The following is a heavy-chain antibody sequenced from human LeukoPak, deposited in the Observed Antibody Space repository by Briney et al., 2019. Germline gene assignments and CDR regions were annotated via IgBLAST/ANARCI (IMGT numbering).Heavy chain of an antibody. CDR3: ARVGAIVARLPHYDY. CDR2: ISSSSSYI. D-gene: IGHD5-12*01. J-gene: IGHJ4*02. CDR1: GFTFSSYS. Sequence: GGSLRLSCAASGFTFSSYSMKWVRQAPGKGLEWVSSISSSSSYIYYADSGKGRFTVSRDNAKNTLYLQMNSLRAEDTAVYYCARVGAIVARLPHYDYWGQGTLVTVSS. V-gene: IGHV3-21*01.